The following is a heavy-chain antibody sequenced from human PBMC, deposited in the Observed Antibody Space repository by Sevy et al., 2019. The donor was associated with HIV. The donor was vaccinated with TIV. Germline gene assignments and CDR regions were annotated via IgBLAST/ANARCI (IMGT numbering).Heavy chain of an antibody. V-gene: IGHV3-11*01. CDR3: AGGVGDIVGVPAAMGGWFDP. CDR1: GFTFSDYY. J-gene: IGHJ5*02. CDR2: ISSSGSTI. D-gene: IGHD2-2*01. Sequence: GGSLRLSCAASGFTFSDYYMSWIRQAPGKGLEWVSYISSSGSTIYYADSVKGRFTISRDNAKNSLYLQMNSLRAEDPAVYYSAGGVGDIVGVPAAMGGWFDPWGQGTLVTVSS.